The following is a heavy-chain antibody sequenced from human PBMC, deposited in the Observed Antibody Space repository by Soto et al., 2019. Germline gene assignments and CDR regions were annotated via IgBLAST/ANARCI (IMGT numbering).Heavy chain of an antibody. CDR1: GFTLGSYW. D-gene: IGHD2-15*01. CDR3: VRGGGGGSFDQ. J-gene: IGHJ4*02. V-gene: IGHV3-74*01. Sequence: EVELVESGGGLVQPGGSLRISCAASGFTLGSYWMHWVRQAPGKGLVWVSRLSGDGTGTRYADFVKGRFTISGDNAKNTLYLDMNSLGPDDTAVYYCVRGGGGGSFDQWGQGTLVTVSS. CDR2: LSGDGTGT.